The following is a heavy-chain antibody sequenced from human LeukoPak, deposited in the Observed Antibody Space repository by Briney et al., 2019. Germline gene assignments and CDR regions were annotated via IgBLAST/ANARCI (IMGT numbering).Heavy chain of an antibody. CDR2: INPKSDGT. CDR1: GYSVTDNH. D-gene: IGHD3-10*01. V-gene: IGHV1-2*02. J-gene: IGHJ4*02. Sequence: ASMTVSCKASGYSVTDNHVHWVRQAPGQGLHWMGWINPKSDGTSRLRSFQGRLTMYSDTTINTVYMQLSRLTPDDTAVYFCARRKSGTNPGGFDAWGQGTLITVSS. CDR3: ARRKSGTNPGGFDA.